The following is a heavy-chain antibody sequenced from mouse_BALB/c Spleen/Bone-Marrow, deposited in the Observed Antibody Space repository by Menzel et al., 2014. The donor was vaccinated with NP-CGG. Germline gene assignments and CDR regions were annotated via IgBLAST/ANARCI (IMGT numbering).Heavy chain of an antibody. CDR2: IDPANGDT. D-gene: IGHD1-2*01. Sequence: EVKLMESGAELVKPGASVKLSCTASGFNIKDIYMHWVKQRPEQGLEWIGRIDPANGDTKYDPKFQGKATITADTSSNTACLQLSSLTSEDTAVYYCARDYGPFDYWGQGTTLTVSS. CDR3: ARDYGPFDY. CDR1: GFNIKDIY. V-gene: IGHV14-3*02. J-gene: IGHJ2*01.